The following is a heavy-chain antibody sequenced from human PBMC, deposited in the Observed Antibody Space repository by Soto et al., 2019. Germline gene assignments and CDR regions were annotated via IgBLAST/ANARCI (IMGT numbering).Heavy chain of an antibody. CDR1: GFTFSSYG. CDR2: ISSNGVST. Sequence: EVQLVESGGGLVQPGGSLRLSCAVSGFTFSSYGMVWVRQAPGKGLEYVSAISSNGVSTNYADSVKGRFTISRDNSKNTLLLQMGTPRADDMALYYCASEGRQFYWYFDLCVRGTLVTVSS. CDR3: ASEGRQFYWYFDL. V-gene: IGHV3-64*07. J-gene: IGHJ2*01.